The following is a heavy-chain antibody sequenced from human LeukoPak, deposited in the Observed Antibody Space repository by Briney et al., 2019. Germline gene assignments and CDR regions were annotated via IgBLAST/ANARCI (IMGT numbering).Heavy chain of an antibody. J-gene: IGHJ3*02. CDR3: ARHVSPIVVVVAATDDAFDI. V-gene: IGHV4-39*01. D-gene: IGHD2-15*01. Sequence: SETLSLTCTVSGGSISSGDYYWGWIRQPPGKGLEWIGSIYYSGSTYYNPSLKSRVTISVDTSKNQFSLKLSSVTAADTAVYYCARHVSPIVVVVAATDDAFDIWGQGTMVTVSS. CDR1: GGSISSGDYY. CDR2: IYYSGST.